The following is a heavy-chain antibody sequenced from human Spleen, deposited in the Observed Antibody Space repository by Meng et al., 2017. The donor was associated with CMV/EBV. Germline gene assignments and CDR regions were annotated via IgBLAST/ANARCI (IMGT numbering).Heavy chain of an antibody. CDR2: IYFSGTT. CDR3: ARGTTSPLDY. J-gene: IGHJ4*02. D-gene: IGHD2-2*01. V-gene: IGHV4-61*01. Sequence: GSLRLSCTVSGASVGSGRFYWHWIRQPPGKGLEWIGQIYFSGTTNYNPSLKSRLTMSLDTSKNQFSLNLHSVTSADTAVYFCARGTTSPLDYWGRGTLVTVSS. CDR1: GASVGSGRFY.